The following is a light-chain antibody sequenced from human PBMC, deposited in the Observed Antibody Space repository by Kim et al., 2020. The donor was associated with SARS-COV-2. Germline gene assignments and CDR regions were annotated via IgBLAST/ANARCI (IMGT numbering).Light chain of an antibody. Sequence: VAPGQTASITCAGDKLGDRYTSWYQQRPGQFPLLVIYQDTKRPSGIPARFSGSTSGNTATLTITGAQAMDEADYFCQAWDNSALYVFGPGTKVTVL. J-gene: IGLJ1*01. CDR1: KLGDRY. CDR2: QDT. CDR3: QAWDNSALYV. V-gene: IGLV3-1*01.